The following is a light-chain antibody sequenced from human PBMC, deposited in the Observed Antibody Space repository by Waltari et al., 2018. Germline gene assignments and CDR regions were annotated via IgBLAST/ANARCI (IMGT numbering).Light chain of an antibody. V-gene: IGLV1-40*01. J-gene: IGLJ2*01. CDR3: QSYDISLSSVV. Sequence: QSVLTQPPSVSGAPGQRVTISCTGSSSNIGAGLNVPWYQQLPGTAPKLLIHVNSNRPSGVPDRFSGSKSGTSASLAITGLQAEDEADYYCQSYDISLSSVVFGGGTTLTVL. CDR2: VNS. CDR1: SSNIGAGLN.